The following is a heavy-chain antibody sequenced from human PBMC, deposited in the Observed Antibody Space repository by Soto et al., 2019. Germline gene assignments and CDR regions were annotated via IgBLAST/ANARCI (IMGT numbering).Heavy chain of an antibody. V-gene: IGHV3-30-3*01. CDR1: GFTFSSYA. Sequence: QVQLVESGGGVVQPGRSLRLSCAASGFTFSSYAMHWVRQAPGKGLEWVAVISYDGSNKYYADSVKGRFTISRDNSMNTLYLQMNSLRAEDTAVYYCARDSSSWYVPGGYYYGMDVWGQGTTVTVSS. CDR3: ARDSSSWYVPGGYYYGMDV. J-gene: IGHJ6*02. D-gene: IGHD6-13*01. CDR2: ISYDGSNK.